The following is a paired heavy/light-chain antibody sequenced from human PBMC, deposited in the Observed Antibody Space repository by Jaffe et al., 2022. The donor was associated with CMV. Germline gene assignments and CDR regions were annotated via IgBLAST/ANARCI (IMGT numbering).Light chain of an antibody. Sequence: DIVMTQSPLSLPVTPGEPASISCRSSQSLLHSNGYNYLDWYLQKPGKSPQLLIYLGSNRASGVPDRFSGSGSGTDFTLKISRVEAEDVGVYYCMQALQTFTFGPGTKVDIK. CDR3: MQALQTFT. J-gene: IGKJ3*01. CDR1: QSLLHSNGYNY. V-gene: IGKV2-28*01. CDR2: LGS.
Heavy chain of an antibody. V-gene: IGHV4-39*01. CDR2: IYYSGST. Sequence: QLQLQESGPGLVKPSETLSLTCTVSGGSISSSSYYWGWIRQPPGKGLEWIGSIYYSGSTYYNPSLKSRVTISVDTSKNQFSLKLSSVTAADTAVYYCDSSSSSAGDVYYGMDVWGQGTTVTVSS. D-gene: IGHD6-6*01. CDR1: GGSISSSSYY. CDR3: DSSSSSAGDVYYGMDV. J-gene: IGHJ6*02.